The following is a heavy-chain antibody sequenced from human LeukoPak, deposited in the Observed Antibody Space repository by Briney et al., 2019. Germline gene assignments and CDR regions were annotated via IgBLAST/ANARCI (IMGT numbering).Heavy chain of an antibody. J-gene: IGHJ3*02. CDR3: ARDWDDAFDI. D-gene: IGHD1-26*01. V-gene: IGHV3-74*01. CDR2: ISTDGSST. Sequence: PGGSLRLSCAASGFTFSSYWMHWVRQAPGKGLVWVSRISTDGSSTSYADSVEGRFTISRDNAKNTLYLQMNSLRAEDTAVYYCARDWDDAFDIWGQGTMVTVSS. CDR1: GFTFSSYW.